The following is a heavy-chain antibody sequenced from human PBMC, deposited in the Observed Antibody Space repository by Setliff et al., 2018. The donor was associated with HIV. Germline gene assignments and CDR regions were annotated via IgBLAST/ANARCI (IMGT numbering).Heavy chain of an antibody. CDR3: ARVGYGDYGDAFDI. CDR1: GGSISSGSYY. V-gene: IGHV4-61*09. CDR2: IYTSGST. D-gene: IGHD4-17*01. Sequence: PSETLSLTCTVSGGSISSGSYYWSWIRQPAGKGLEWIGHIYTSGSTNYNPSLKSRVTISVDTSKNQFSLKLSSVTAADTAVYYCARVGYGDYGDAFDIWGQGTMVTVSS. J-gene: IGHJ3*02.